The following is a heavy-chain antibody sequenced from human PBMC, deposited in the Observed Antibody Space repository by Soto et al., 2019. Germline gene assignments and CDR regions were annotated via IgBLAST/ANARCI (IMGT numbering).Heavy chain of an antibody. CDR2: IIPNSGGT. Sequence: ASVKVSCKASGGTFSSYAISWVRQAPGQGLEWMGWIIPNSGGTNYAQKFQGRVTMTRDTSISTAYMELSRLRSDDTAVFYCAKERSSGWGFDYWGHGTLVTVSS. J-gene: IGHJ4*01. D-gene: IGHD6-19*01. CDR3: AKERSSGWGFDY. CDR1: GGTFSSYA. V-gene: IGHV1-2*02.